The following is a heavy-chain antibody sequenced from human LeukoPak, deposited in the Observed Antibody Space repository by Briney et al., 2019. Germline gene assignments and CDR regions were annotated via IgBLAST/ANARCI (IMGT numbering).Heavy chain of an antibody. D-gene: IGHD6-13*01. J-gene: IGHJ4*02. V-gene: IGHV3-66*01. CDR3: ARDSGTGGKQQLTRFFDY. Sequence: GGSLRLSCAASGFTVRNNYMSWVRQAPGKGLEWVSVIYSGGSTYYADSVKGRFTISRDNSKNTLYLQMNSLRAEDMAVYYCARDSGTGGKQQLTRFFDYWGQGTLVTVSS. CDR2: IYSGGST. CDR1: GFTVRNNY.